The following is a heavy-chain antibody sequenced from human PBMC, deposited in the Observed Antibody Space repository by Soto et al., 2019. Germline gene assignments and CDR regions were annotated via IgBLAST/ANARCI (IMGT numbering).Heavy chain of an antibody. CDR3: VGEGSHDAFDI. J-gene: IGHJ3*02. CDR2: IYHSGST. D-gene: IGHD3-16*01. Sequence: PSDTLSLTCVVSGCSISSGGYSWSWIRQPPGKGLEWIGYIYHSGSTYYNPSLKSRVTISVDRSKNQFSLKLSSVTDADTAVYYCVGEGSHDAFDIWGQGTMITVSS. V-gene: IGHV4-30-2*01. CDR1: GCSISSGGYS.